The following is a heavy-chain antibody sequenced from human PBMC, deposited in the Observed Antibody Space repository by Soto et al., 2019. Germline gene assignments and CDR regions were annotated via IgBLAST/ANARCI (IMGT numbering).Heavy chain of an antibody. D-gene: IGHD3-3*01. CDR3: ARSGVGGVVIIPNWFDP. CDR2: IYYSGST. J-gene: IGHJ5*02. CDR1: GGSISSSSYY. V-gene: IGHV4-39*01. Sequence: SETLSLTCTVSGGSISSSSYYWGWIRQPPGKGLEWIGSIYYSGSTYYNPSLKRRVTISVDTSKNQFSLKLSSVTAADTAVYYCARSGVGGVVIIPNWFDPWGQGTLVTV.